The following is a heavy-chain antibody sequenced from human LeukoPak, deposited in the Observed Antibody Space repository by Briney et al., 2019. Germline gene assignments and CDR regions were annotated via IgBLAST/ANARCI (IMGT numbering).Heavy chain of an antibody. CDR2: ISWNGGST. J-gene: IGHJ6*03. CDR1: GFTFDDFG. V-gene: IGHV3-20*04. CDR3: ARAALVVVPPYYYYMDV. Sequence: PGGSLRPSCAVSGFTFDDFGMSWARQAPGKGLEWVSGISWNGGSTGYGDSVKGRFTISRDNAKKTLYLQMNSLRAEDTALYYCARAALVVVPPYYYYMDVWGKGTTVTVSS. D-gene: IGHD2-2*01.